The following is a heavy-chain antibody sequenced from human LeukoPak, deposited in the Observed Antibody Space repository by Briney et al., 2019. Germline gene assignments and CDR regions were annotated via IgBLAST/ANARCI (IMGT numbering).Heavy chain of an antibody. CDR2: IKQDGSEK. J-gene: IGHJ4*02. CDR1: GFTFSSYA. D-gene: IGHD3-3*01. CDR3: TRGVATYDFXXGYV. V-gene: IGHV3-7*01. Sequence: GGSLRLSCAASGFTFSSYAMSWVRQAPGKGLEWVANIKQDGSEKHYVDSVKGRFTISRDNAKNSLYPQMNSLRVEDTAVYYCTRGVATYDFXXGYVWGQGXXVTXSS.